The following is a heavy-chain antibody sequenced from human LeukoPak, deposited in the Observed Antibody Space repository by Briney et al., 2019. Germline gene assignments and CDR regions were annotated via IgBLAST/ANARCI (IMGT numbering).Heavy chain of an antibody. CDR3: AKDPATYYDFWSGYYPDY. D-gene: IGHD3-3*01. CDR1: GFTFSSYS. J-gene: IGHJ4*02. CDR2: ISGSGGST. Sequence: SGGSLRLSCAASGFTFSSYSMNWVRQAPGKGLEWVSAISGSGGSTYYADSVKGRFTISRDNSKNTLYLQTNSLRAEDTAVYYCAKDPATYYDFWSGYYPDYWGQGTLVTVSS. V-gene: IGHV3-23*01.